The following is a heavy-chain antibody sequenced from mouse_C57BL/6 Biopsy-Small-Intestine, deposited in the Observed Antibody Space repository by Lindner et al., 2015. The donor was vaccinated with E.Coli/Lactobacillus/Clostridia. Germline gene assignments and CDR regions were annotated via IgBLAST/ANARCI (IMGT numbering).Heavy chain of an antibody. Sequence: SVKVSCKASGYTFTGYSMHWVRQAPGQGLVWMGWIKPNSGDTNYEQKFQGRVTMTTDTSINTVYMELNSLTSDDTAVYFCARGLGRWYFDLWGRGTLVTISS. CDR1: GYTFTGYS. J-gene: IGHJ1*01. D-gene: IGHD4-1*01. CDR2: IKPNSGDT. V-gene: IGHV1S26*01. CDR3: ARGLGRWYFDL.